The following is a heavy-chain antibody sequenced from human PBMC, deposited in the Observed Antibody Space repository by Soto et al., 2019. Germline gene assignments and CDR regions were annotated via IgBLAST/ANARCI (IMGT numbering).Heavy chain of an antibody. D-gene: IGHD1-26*01. V-gene: IGHV4-31*03. J-gene: IGHJ4*02. CDR1: GGSSGSAGYY. Sequence: SETLSLPCTVSGGSSGSAGYYWSWLRPHPEKVRDWIGYIYHRGSTYYHPSLMSRVTISVATTKNQFSLKLTSVTAADTAVYYWPRDRGVESTHYFFDYWRQGTLVTVSS. CDR2: IYHRGST. CDR3: PRDRGVESTHYFFDY.